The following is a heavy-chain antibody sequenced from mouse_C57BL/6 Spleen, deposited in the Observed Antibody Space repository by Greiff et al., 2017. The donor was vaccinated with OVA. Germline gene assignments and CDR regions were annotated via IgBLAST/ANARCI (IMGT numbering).Heavy chain of an antibody. CDR2: ILPGSGST. V-gene: IGHV1-9*01. Sequence: QVQLQQSGAELMKPGASVKLSCKATGYTFTGYWIEWVKQRPGHGLEWIGEILPGSGSTNYSEKFKGKATFTADTSSNTAYMQLSSLTTEDSAIYYCANYYGVEGGFAYWGQGTLVTVSA. D-gene: IGHD1-1*01. J-gene: IGHJ3*01. CDR3: ANYYGVEGGFAY. CDR1: GYTFTGYW.